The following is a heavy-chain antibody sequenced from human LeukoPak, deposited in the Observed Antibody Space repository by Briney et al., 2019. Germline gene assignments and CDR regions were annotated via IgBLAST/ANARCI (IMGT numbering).Heavy chain of an antibody. Sequence: ASVKVSCKASGYTFTSYYIHWVRQAPGQGLEWMGIINPSGGSTIYAQKFQGRVTMTRDMSTSTVYMELSSLRSEDTAVYHCARDGSNSGWFDPWGQGTLVTVSS. CDR3: ARDGSNSGWFDP. D-gene: IGHD6-6*01. J-gene: IGHJ5*02. CDR1: GYTFTSYY. V-gene: IGHV1-46*01. CDR2: INPSGGST.